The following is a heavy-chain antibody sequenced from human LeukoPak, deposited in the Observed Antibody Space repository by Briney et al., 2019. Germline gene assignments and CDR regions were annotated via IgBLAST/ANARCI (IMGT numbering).Heavy chain of an antibody. Sequence: PSETLSLTCTVSGGSISSYYWSWIRQPPGKGLEWIGEINHGGSTNYNPSLKSRVTISVDTSKNQFSLKLSSVTAADTAVYYCARLKRAGGWSYFDYWGQGTLVTVSS. V-gene: IGHV4-34*01. J-gene: IGHJ4*02. CDR2: INHGGST. D-gene: IGHD6-19*01. CDR1: GGSISSYY. CDR3: ARLKRAGGWSYFDY.